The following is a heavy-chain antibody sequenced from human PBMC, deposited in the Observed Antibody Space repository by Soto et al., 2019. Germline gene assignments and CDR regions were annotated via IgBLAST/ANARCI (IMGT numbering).Heavy chain of an antibody. V-gene: IGHV3-7*01. J-gene: IGHJ4*02. CDR3: ARGRGCSTGCHNFDY. CDR2: IKQDVSEK. D-gene: IGHD2-2*01. CDR1: GFAFSSDW. Sequence: EVQLVESGGGLVQPGGSLRLSCAASGFAFSSDWMSWVRQAPGKGREWVANIKQDVSEKYYVDSVKGRFSISRDNANKSLYLQMNSMRAEDTAVYYGARGRGCSTGCHNFDYWGQGTLVTVSS.